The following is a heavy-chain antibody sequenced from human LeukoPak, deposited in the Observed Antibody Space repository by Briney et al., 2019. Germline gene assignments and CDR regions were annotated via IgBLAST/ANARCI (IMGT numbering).Heavy chain of an antibody. D-gene: IGHD5-24*01. CDR3: ARGGRWLQLRGYFDY. CDR2: IKQDGSEE. V-gene: IGHV3-7*01. J-gene: IGHJ4*02. Sequence: GGSLRLSCAASGFTFSSYWMSWVRQAPGKGLEWVANIKQDGSEEYYVDSVKGRFTISRDNAKNSLYLQMNSLRAEDTAVYYCARGGRWLQLRGYFDYWGQGTLVTVSS. CDR1: GFTFSSYW.